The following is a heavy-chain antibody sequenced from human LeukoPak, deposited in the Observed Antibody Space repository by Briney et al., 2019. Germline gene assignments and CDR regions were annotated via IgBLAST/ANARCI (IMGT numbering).Heavy chain of an antibody. CDR2: IYHSGST. CDR1: GYSISSGYY. D-gene: IGHD3-22*01. J-gene: IGHJ3*02. V-gene: IGHV4-38-2*02. CDR3: ARGRGYYDSSGYSDAFDI. Sequence: SETLSLTCTVSGYSISSGYYWGWIRQPPGKGLEWIGSIYHSGSTYYNPSLKSRVTISVDTSKNQFSLKLSSVTAADTAVYYGARGRGYYDSSGYSDAFDIWGQGTMVTVSS.